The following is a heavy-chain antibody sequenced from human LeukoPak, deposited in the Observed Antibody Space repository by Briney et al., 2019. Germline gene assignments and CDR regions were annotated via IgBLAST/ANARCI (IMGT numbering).Heavy chain of an antibody. D-gene: IGHD5-18*01. J-gene: IGHJ4*02. CDR1: GFTSSSYG. V-gene: IGHV3-33*01. CDR3: AREDTALVIAY. CDR2: MWYDGSNK. Sequence: PGGSLRLSCAASGFTSSSYGTHWVRQAPGKGLEWVAIMWYDGSNKYYTDSVKGRFTISRDNSKNTLYLQMNSLRVEDTAVYYCAREDTALVIAYWGQGTLVTVSS.